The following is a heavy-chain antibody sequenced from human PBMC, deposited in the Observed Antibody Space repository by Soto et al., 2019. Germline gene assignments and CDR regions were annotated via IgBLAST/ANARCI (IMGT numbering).Heavy chain of an antibody. J-gene: IGHJ4*02. CDR3: ARGSPNDY. CDR1: GGSISSSSYY. CDR2: VHYSGST. V-gene: IGHV4-39*01. Sequence: QLQLQESGPGLVKPSETLSLTCTVSGGSISSSSYYWGWIRQPPGKGLEWIGSVHYSGSTYYNPSLKSRVTISVDTSKNQFSLKLSSVTSADTAVYYCARGSPNDYWGQGTLVTVSS.